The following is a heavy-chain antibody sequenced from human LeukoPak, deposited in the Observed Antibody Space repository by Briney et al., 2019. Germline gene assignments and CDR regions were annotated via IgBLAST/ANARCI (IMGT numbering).Heavy chain of an antibody. J-gene: IGHJ4*02. CDR3: ARTYYDILTGYNPYFDY. CDR1: GFTFSSYE. Sequence: GSLRLSCAASGFTFSSYEMNWVRQAPGKGLEWVSYISSSGSTIYYADSVKGRFTISRDNAKNSLYLQMNSLRAEDTAVYYCARTYYDILTGYNPYFDYWGQGILVTVSS. D-gene: IGHD3-9*01. V-gene: IGHV3-48*03. CDR2: ISSSGSTI.